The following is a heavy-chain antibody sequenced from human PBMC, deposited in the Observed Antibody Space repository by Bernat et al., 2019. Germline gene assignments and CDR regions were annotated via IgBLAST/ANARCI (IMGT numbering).Heavy chain of an antibody. CDR2: ISAYNGNT. Sequence: QVQLVQSGAEVKKPGASVKVSCKASGYTFTSYGISWVRQAPGQGLEWMGWISAYNGNTNYAQKLQGRVTMTTDTSTRTDYMELRSRRSDDTAGYYCARDQGIVGAKFDYWGQGTLVTVSS. D-gene: IGHD1-26*01. J-gene: IGHJ4*02. V-gene: IGHV1-18*01. CDR3: ARDQGIVGAKFDY. CDR1: GYTFTSYG.